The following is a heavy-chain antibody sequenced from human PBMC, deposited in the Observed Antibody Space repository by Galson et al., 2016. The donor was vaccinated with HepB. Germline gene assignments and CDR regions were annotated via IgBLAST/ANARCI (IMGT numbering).Heavy chain of an antibody. CDR2: IFHIGSA. J-gene: IGHJ4*02. D-gene: IGHD3-22*01. CDR1: GGSIRSNNDY. Sequence: SETLSLTCTVSGGSIRSNNDYWAWLRQPPGKGLEWIGNIFHIGSANYNPSLKSRVTISVDTSKNQFSLKLSSVTAADTAVYYCARREADYYDGSGFHWRIYYFDSWGQGTLVTVSS. CDR3: ARREADYYDGSGFHWRIYYFDS. V-gene: IGHV4-39*01.